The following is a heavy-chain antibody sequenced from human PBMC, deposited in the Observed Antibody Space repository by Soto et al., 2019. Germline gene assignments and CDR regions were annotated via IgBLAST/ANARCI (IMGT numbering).Heavy chain of an antibody. D-gene: IGHD2-15*01. Sequence: ASVKVSCKASGYTFTSYDINWVRQATGQGLEWMGWMNPNSGNTGYAQKFQGRVAMTRNTSISTAYMELSSLRSEDTAVYYRARYCSGGSCYPGGDAFDIRGQRTMVTVSS. CDR3: ARYCSGGSCYPGGDAFDI. J-gene: IGHJ3*02. CDR2: MNPNSGNT. CDR1: GYTFTSYD. V-gene: IGHV1-8*01.